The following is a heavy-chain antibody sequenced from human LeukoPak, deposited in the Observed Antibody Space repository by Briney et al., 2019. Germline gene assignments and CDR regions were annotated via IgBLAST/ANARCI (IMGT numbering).Heavy chain of an antibody. D-gene: IGHD3-10*01. V-gene: IGHV3-7*01. J-gene: IGHJ4*02. CDR2: IKQDGSDK. CDR3: AKDVFTMVRGVLEY. Sequence: GGSLRLSCAASGFTFSTYWMSWVRQAPGKGLEWVASIKQDGSDKYYVDSVKGRFTISRDNAKNSLYLQMNSLRAEDTAVYYCAKDVFTMVRGVLEYWGQGTLVTVSS. CDR1: GFTFSTYW.